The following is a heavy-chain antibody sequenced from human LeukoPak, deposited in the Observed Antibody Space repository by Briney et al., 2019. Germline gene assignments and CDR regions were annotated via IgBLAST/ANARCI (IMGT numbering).Heavy chain of an antibody. CDR2: INHSGSA. CDR1: GGSFSGYY. Sequence: SETLSLTCAVYGGSFSGYYWSWIRQPPGKGLEWIGEINHSGSANYNPSLKSRVTISVDTSKNQFSLKLSSVTAADTAVYYCARLPLKYYYGSGGPYWFDPWGQGTLVTVSS. D-gene: IGHD3-10*01. V-gene: IGHV4-34*01. J-gene: IGHJ5*02. CDR3: ARLPLKYYYGSGGPYWFDP.